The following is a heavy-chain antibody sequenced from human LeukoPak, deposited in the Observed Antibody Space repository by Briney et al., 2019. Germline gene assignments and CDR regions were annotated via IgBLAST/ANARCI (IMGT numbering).Heavy chain of an antibody. V-gene: IGHV3-23*01. CDR1: GFIFSTYA. CDR3: ATGYLQPGVTFDI. J-gene: IGHJ3*02. CDR2: ISSSGGYT. D-gene: IGHD5-18*01. Sequence: PGGSLRLSCAASGFIFSTYAMSWVRQAPGKGLEWVSGISSSGGYTYYADSVKGRFTISRDNSKNTLYLQMNSLRTEDTAVYYCATGYLQPGVTFDIWGQGTMVTVSS.